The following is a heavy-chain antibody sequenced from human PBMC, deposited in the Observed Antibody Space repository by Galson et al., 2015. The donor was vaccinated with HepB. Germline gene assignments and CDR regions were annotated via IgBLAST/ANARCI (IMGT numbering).Heavy chain of an antibody. CDR1: GYTFTGYY. V-gene: IGHV1-2*02. J-gene: IGHJ4*02. D-gene: IGHD3-22*01. Sequence: SVKVSCKASGYTFTGYYMHWVRQAPGQGLEWMGWINPNSGGTNYAQKFQGRVTMTRDTSISTAYMELSRLRSDDTAVYYCASNGPVDYDSSGYYPFDYWGQGTLVTVSS. CDR3: ASNGPVDYDSSGYYPFDY. CDR2: INPNSGGT.